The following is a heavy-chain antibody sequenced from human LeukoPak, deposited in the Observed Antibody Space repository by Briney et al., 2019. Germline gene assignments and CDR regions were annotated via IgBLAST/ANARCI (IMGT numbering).Heavy chain of an antibody. CDR1: GGSISSYH. V-gene: IGHV4-59*01. CDR3: ARERGPSEWLRDYSYYYMDV. J-gene: IGHJ6*03. Sequence: SETLSLTCTVSGGSISSYHWTWIRQPPGKGLEWIGYIHNSGTTNYNPSLKSRLTISVDTSRKQFSLKLSSVTAADTAVYYCARERGPSEWLRDYSYYYMDVWGKGTMVTVSS. D-gene: IGHD3-3*01. CDR2: IHNSGTT.